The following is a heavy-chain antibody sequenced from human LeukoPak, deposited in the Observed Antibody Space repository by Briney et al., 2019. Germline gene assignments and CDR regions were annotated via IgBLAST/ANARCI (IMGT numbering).Heavy chain of an antibody. CDR1: GGSISSYY. D-gene: IGHD2-8*01. J-gene: IGHJ6*03. CDR3: ARLPLMSYYYYMDV. V-gene: IGHV4-59*01. CDR2: IYYSGST. Sequence: SETLSLTCTVSGGSISSYYWSWIRQPPGKGLEWIGYIYYSGSTNYNPSLKSQVTISVDTSKNQFSLKLSSVTAADTAVYYCARLPLMSYYYYMDVWGKGTTVTVSS.